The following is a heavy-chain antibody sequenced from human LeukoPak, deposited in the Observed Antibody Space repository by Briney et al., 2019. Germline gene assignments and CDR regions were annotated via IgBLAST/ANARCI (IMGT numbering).Heavy chain of an antibody. Sequence: PSETLSLTCTVSGGSISSGGYYWSWIRQPPGKGLEWIGNIYYSGSTYYNPSLKSQVTMSVDTSKNQFSLKLSSVTAADTAVYYCARRSSSIIFDFWGQGTLVTVSS. CDR1: GGSISSGGYY. CDR2: IYYSGST. CDR3: ARRSSSIIFDF. V-gene: IGHV4-39*01. J-gene: IGHJ4*02. D-gene: IGHD6-13*01.